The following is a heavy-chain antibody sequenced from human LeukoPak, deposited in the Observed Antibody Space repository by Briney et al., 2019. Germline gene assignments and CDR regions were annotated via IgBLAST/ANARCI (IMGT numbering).Heavy chain of an antibody. CDR1: GFTFNSYG. Sequence: GGSLRLSCAVSGFTFNSYGMSWVRQAPGKGLEWVSAISGSGAGTYYADSVKGRFTISRDNSKNTLYLQMNSLRAEDTAVYYCARDVKKDYYYMDVWGKGTTVIVSS. D-gene: IGHD2/OR15-2a*01. V-gene: IGHV3-23*01. J-gene: IGHJ6*03. CDR3: ARDVKKDYYYMDV. CDR2: ISGSGAGT.